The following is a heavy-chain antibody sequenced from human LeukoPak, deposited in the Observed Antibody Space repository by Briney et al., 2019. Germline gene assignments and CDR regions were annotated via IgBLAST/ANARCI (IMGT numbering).Heavy chain of an antibody. V-gene: IGHV4-59*01. Sequence: KPSETLSLTCTVSGGSINSYYRSWIRQPPGKGLEWIGYIYYSGSSNYNPSLKSRVSLSLDTSKNQFSLKLSSVTAADTAVYFCARGISRAKTDYWGQGTLVTVSS. CDR3: ARGISRAKTDY. CDR1: GGSINSYY. J-gene: IGHJ4*02. CDR2: IYYSGSS.